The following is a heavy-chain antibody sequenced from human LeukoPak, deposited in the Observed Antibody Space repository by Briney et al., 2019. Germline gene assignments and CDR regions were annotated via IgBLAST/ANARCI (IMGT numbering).Heavy chain of an antibody. D-gene: IGHD6-13*01. Sequence: PGRSLRLSCAASGFTFSSYAMHWVRQAPGKGLEWVANIKQDGSVKYYVDSVKGRFTISRDNAKNSLYMQMNSLRAEDTAVYYCARDAVHSGTGNTFDIWGQGTMVTVSS. CDR3: ARDAVHSGTGNTFDI. V-gene: IGHV3-7*01. CDR2: IKQDGSVK. J-gene: IGHJ3*02. CDR1: GFTFSSYA.